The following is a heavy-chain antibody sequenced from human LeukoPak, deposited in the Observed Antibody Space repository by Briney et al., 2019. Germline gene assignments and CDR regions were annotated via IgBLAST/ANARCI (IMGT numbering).Heavy chain of an antibody. V-gene: IGHV3-9*01. CDR1: GFTFDDYA. Sequence: GGSLRLSCAASGFTFDDYAMHWVRQAPGKGLEWVSGISWNSGSIGYADSVKGRFTISRDNAKNSLYLQMNSLRAEDTALYYCAKDAAGWPEYFQHWGQGTLVTVSS. J-gene: IGHJ1*01. CDR3: AKDAAGWPEYFQH. D-gene: IGHD6-13*01. CDR2: ISWNSGSI.